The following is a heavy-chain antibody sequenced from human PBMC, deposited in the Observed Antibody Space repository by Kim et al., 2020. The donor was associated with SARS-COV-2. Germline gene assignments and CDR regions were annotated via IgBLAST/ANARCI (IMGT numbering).Heavy chain of an antibody. CDR1: GFTFDDYA. J-gene: IGHJ4*02. Sequence: GGSLRLSCAASGFTFDDYAMHWVRQAPGKGLEWVSGISWNSGSIGYADSVKGRFTISRDNAKNSLYLQMNSLRAEDTALYYCAKDRRSGIAVAGVDYWGQGTLVTVSS. D-gene: IGHD6-19*01. CDR2: ISWNSGSI. V-gene: IGHV3-9*01. CDR3: AKDRRSGIAVAGVDY.